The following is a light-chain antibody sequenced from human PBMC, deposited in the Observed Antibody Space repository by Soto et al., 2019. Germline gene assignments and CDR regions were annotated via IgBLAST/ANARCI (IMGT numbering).Light chain of an antibody. CDR2: AAS. CDR3: LQDYDYPYT. Sequence: AIQMTQSPSSLSASVGDRVTITCRASQGIRDDLAWYQQRPGKDPKLLIYAASNLQSGVPSRFSGSGSGTDFTLIISILQPEDFATYYCLQDYDYPYTFGQGTKLEIK. CDR1: QGIRDD. V-gene: IGKV1-6*01. J-gene: IGKJ2*01.